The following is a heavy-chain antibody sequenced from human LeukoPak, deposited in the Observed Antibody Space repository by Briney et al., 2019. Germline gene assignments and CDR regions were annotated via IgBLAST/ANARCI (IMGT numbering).Heavy chain of an antibody. CDR2: ISSSGSTI. CDR3: ARGRIVGATDY. D-gene: IGHD1-26*01. CDR1: GFTFSSYE. V-gene: IGHV3-48*03. J-gene: IGHJ4*02. Sequence: GGSLRLSCAASGFTFSSYEMNWVRQAPGKGLEWVSYISSSGSTIYYADSVKGRFTISRDDAKNSLYLQMNSLRAEDTAVYYCARGRIVGATDYWGQGTLVTVSS.